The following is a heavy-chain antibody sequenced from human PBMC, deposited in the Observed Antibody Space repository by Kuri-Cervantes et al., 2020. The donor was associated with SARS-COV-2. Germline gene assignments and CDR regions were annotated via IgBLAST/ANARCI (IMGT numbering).Heavy chain of an antibody. CDR3: AREEVVPAALRGYYYNNGMDV. J-gene: IGHJ6*02. CDR2: IKEDGSDK. D-gene: IGHD2-2*01. CDR1: GFTFKEYW. V-gene: IGHV3-7*04. Sequence: GESLKISCAASGFTFKEYWMSWVRQAPGKGLEWVANIKEDGSDKYHVDSVKGRFTISRDNAKNSLFLQMNSLRAEDRAVYYCAREEVVPAALRGYYYNNGMDVWGQGTTVTVSS.